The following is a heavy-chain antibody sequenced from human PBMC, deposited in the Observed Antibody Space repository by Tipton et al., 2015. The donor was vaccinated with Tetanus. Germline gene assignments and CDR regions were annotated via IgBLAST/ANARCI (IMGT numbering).Heavy chain of an antibody. Sequence: TLSLTCTVSGASIRSGGYYWTWIRQHPERGLEWLGYIYYTGNTYYNPSLKSRVTISVDTSKNQFSLKLTSVTAADTAVYYCARRLIQNWFDPWGQGTLVTVSS. V-gene: IGHV4-31*03. CDR1: GASIRSGGYY. CDR3: ARRLIQNWFDP. D-gene: IGHD2-8*01. J-gene: IGHJ5*02. CDR2: IYYTGNT.